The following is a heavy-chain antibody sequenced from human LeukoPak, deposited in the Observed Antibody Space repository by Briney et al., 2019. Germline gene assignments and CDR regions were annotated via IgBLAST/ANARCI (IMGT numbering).Heavy chain of an antibody. V-gene: IGHV3-23*01. D-gene: IGHD2-8*01. CDR3: AKRSRGVLMVYAIDDYFDY. J-gene: IGHJ4*02. Sequence: GGSLRLSCAASGFTFSSYAMSWVRQAPGKGLEWVSAISGSGGSTYYADSVKGRFTISRDNSKNTLYLQMNSLRAEDTAVYYCAKRSRGVLMVYAIDDYFDYWGQGTLVTVSS. CDR1: GFTFSSYA. CDR2: ISGSGGST.